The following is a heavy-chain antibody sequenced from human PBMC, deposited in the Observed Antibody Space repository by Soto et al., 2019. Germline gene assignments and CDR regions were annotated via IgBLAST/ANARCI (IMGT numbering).Heavy chain of an antibody. CDR3: ANIGCGYSQNFDY. J-gene: IGHJ4*02. D-gene: IGHD3-22*01. V-gene: IGHV3-30*18. CDR1: GFTFSSYG. CDR2: ISYDGSNK. Sequence: QVQLVESGGGVVQPGRSLRLSCAASGFTFSSYGMHWVRQAPGKGLEWVAVISYDGSNKYYADSVKGRFTISRDNSKNTLYLQMHSLRAEDTAVYYCANIGCGYSQNFDYWGQGTLVTVSS.